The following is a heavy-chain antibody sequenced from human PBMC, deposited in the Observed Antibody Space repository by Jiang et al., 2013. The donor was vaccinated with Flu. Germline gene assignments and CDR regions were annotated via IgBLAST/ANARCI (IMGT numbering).Heavy chain of an antibody. J-gene: IGHJ4*02. CDR2: VNPGGGTS. CDR3: ARDPEIAIPYYFDS. Sequence: EVRKPRASVRISCKASGYTFTRHYIHWLRLAPGQGLEWLGLVNPGGGTSSLAQSFLGRLTLSTDTSTTTVYMELSGLRSDDTAVYFCARDPEIAIPYYFDSWGQGTRVTVSS. CDR1: GYTFTRHY. V-gene: IGHV1-46*01. D-gene: IGHD2-21*01.